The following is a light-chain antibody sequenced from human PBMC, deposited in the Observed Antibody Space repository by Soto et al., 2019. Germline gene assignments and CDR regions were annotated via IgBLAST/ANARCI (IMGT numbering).Light chain of an antibody. CDR1: QSISTW. J-gene: IGKJ1*01. CDR2: KAS. V-gene: IGKV1-5*03. CDR3: QQYSSYSRT. Sequence: DIKMTQSPSTLSASVGDRVTITCRASQSISTWLAWYQQKPGKAPKLLIYKASSLESGVPSRFSGSGSGTEFTLTISSLQPDDFATYSCQQYSSYSRTFGQGTKVEIK.